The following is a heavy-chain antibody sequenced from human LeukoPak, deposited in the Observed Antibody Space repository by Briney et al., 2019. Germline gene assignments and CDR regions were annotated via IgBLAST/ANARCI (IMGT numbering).Heavy chain of an antibody. J-gene: IGHJ4*02. CDR3: VRDRYDFWSGYPKSSYYFDY. Sequence: ASVKVSCKASGYTFTSYGISWVRQAPGQGLEWMGWISAYNGNTNYAQKLQGRVTMTTDTSTSTAYMELRSLRSDDTAVYYCVRDRYDFWSGYPKSSYYFDYWGQGTLVTVSS. V-gene: IGHV1-18*01. D-gene: IGHD3-3*01. CDR2: ISAYNGNT. CDR1: GYTFTSYG.